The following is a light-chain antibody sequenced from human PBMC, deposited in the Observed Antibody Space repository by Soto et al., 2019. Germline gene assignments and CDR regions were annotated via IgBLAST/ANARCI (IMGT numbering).Light chain of an antibody. V-gene: IGKV3D-11*01. J-gene: IGKJ1*01. CDR2: QTS. CDR1: QAVNTR. CDR3: HQRQSWPRT. Sequence: EIVLTQSPATLSSFPGDRVTLSCRASQAVNTRLAWYQHRPGQAPRLLIYQTSIRAAGIPARFSASGTGTDFTLTISDVQPEDFAVYYCHQRQSWPRTFGQGTKV.